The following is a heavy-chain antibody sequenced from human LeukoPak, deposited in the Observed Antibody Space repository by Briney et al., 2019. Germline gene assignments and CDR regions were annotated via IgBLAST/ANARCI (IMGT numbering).Heavy chain of an antibody. V-gene: IGHV3-23*01. CDR3: VIWGDYDVLTGYYVPDY. J-gene: IGHJ4*02. Sequence: GGSLRLSCVASGFTFSNYAMSWVRQAPGKGLEWVSAITGSGTSIYYADSLKARFTISRDNSKNTVFLQMNSLRHEDTAIYYCVIWGDYDVLTGYYVPDYWGQGTLVTVSS. D-gene: IGHD3-9*01. CDR2: ITGSGTSI. CDR1: GFTFSNYA.